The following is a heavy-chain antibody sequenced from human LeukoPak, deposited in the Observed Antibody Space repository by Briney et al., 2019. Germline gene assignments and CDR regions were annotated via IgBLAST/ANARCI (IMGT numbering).Heavy chain of an antibody. J-gene: IGHJ5*02. Sequence: PGGSLRLSCSASGFTFSTYTMNWVRQAPGKGLGWVSSISGSSTYIYYADSVKGRCTISRDNAKNSLYLQMNSLRAEDTAVYYCARDKRGANWFDPWGQGTLVTVSS. V-gene: IGHV3-21*01. CDR2: ISGSSTYI. D-gene: IGHD1-26*01. CDR3: ARDKRGANWFDP. CDR1: GFTFSTYT.